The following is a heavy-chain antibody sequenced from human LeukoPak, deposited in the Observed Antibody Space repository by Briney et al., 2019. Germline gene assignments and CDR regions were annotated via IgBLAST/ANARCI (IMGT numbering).Heavy chain of an antibody. D-gene: IGHD2/OR15-2a*01. J-gene: IGHJ4*02. V-gene: IGHV3-7*03. CDR1: GFTFSSYW. Sequence: PGGSLRLSCAASGFTFSSYWMIWVRQAPGKGLEWVANIKQDGSEKYYVDSVKGRFTISRDNSKNTLYLQMNSLRAEDTAVYYCARVKTTYFYYFDYWGQGTLVTVSS. CDR2: IKQDGSEK. CDR3: ARVKTTYFYYFDY.